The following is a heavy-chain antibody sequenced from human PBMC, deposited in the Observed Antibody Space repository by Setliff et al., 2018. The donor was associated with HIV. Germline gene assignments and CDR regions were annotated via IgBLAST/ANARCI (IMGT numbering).Heavy chain of an antibody. J-gene: IGHJ4*02. Sequence: GGSLRLSCAASGFTFSGSPIHWVRQASGKGLEWLGRIKTRADNYATAYAASVKGRFTISRDGSMNTAYLQMNSLKIEDTAVYYCTRPQYFYDIGGSDYWGQGTLVTV. CDR2: IKTRADNYAT. CDR1: GFTFSGSP. D-gene: IGHD3-22*01. CDR3: TRPQYFYDIGGSDY. V-gene: IGHV3-73*01.